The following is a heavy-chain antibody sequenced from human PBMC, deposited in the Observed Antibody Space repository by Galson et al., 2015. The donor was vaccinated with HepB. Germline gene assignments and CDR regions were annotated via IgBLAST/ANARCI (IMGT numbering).Heavy chain of an antibody. J-gene: IGHJ4*02. Sequence: PALVKPTQTLTLTCTFSGFSLTSSGVGVGWIRQPPGQALEWLALIFWNNDKLYNPSLRSRLTITKDTSENQVVLTMTNMDPADTATYCCAQSVPYSYAFPFGYWGQGILVTVSS. CDR1: GFSLTSSGVG. D-gene: IGHD5-18*01. CDR3: AQSVPYSYAFPFGY. CDR2: IFWNNDK. V-gene: IGHV2-5*01.